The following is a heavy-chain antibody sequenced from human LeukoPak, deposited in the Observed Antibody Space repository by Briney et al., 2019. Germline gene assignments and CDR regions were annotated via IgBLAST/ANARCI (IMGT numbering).Heavy chain of an antibody. Sequence: SETLSLTCTVSGGSTSSYYWSWIRQPPGKGPEWIGHISNSGSTYYSPSLSSRVTISLDTSKNQFSLKLRSVTAADTAVYYCARGGASSIPLDYWGRGTLVTVSS. CDR3: ARGGASSIPLDY. D-gene: IGHD1-26*01. V-gene: IGHV4-59*01. CDR2: ISNSGST. J-gene: IGHJ4*02. CDR1: GGSTSSYY.